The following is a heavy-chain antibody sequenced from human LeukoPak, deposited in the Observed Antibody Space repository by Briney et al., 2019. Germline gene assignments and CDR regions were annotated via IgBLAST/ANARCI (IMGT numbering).Heavy chain of an antibody. J-gene: IGHJ4*02. CDR1: GYTFTTYG. CDR2: ISADNGNT. D-gene: IGHD6-19*01. Sequence: ASVKVSCKASGYTFTTYGISWVRQAPGQGLEWMGWISADNGNTNYAQKLQGRVTMTTDTSTSTAYMELRSLRSDDTAVYYCARGYSSGWYPNDYFDYWGQGTLVTVSS. CDR3: ARGYSSGWYPNDYFDY. V-gene: IGHV1-18*01.